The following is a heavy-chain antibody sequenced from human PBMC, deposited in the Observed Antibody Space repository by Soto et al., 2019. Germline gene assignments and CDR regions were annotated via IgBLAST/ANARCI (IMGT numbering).Heavy chain of an antibody. CDR1: GGSISSYY. J-gene: IGHJ4*02. Sequence: QVQLQESGPGLVKPSETLSLTCTVSGGSISSYYWSWIRQPPGKGLEWIGYIYYSGSTNYNPSLKSRVTISVDTSKNQFSLKLSSVTAADTAVYYCARGSSSGWALDYWGQGTLVTVSS. CDR2: IYYSGST. CDR3: ARGSSSGWALDY. D-gene: IGHD6-19*01. V-gene: IGHV4-59*08.